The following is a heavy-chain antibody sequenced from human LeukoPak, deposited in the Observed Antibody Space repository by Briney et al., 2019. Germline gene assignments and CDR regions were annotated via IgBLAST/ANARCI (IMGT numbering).Heavy chain of an antibody. CDR1: GFTVSNNY. V-gene: IGHV3-7*01. CDR2: IKQDGSEK. J-gene: IGHJ4*02. CDR3: AGSGFDY. D-gene: IGHD2-15*01. Sequence: GGSLRLSCAASGFTVSNNYMSWVRQAPGKGLEWVANIKQDGSEKYYVDSVKGRFTISRDNAKNSLYLQMNSLRAEDTAVYYCAGSGFDYWGQGTLVTVSS.